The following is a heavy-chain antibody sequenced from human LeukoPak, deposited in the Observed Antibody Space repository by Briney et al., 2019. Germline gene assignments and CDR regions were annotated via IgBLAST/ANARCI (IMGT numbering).Heavy chain of an antibody. V-gene: IGHV3-53*01. CDR1: GFAISHNY. CDR2: IYSGGST. J-gene: IGHJ4*02. Sequence: GKSLRLSCAASGFAISHNYMSWVRQAPGKGLEWVSCIYSGGSTDYADSVKGRFTISRDNSRNTLYLQMNSLRAEDTAVYYCATRSLISPYWGQGTLVTVSS. D-gene: IGHD3-3*02. CDR3: ATRSLISPY.